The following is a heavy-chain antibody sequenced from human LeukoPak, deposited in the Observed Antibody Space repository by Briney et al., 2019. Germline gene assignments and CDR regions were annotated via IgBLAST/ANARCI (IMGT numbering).Heavy chain of an antibody. V-gene: IGHV3-23*01. CDR1: GFTFSSYA. CDR2: ISVNGGTT. CDR3: AKGSF. Sequence: PGGSLRLSCAASGFTFSSYAMTWVRQAPGKGLEWVSSISVNGGTTYYADSVKGRFTISRDNSKNTLYLQMNNLRAEDTAAYYCAKGSFWGQGTLVTVSS. J-gene: IGHJ4*02. D-gene: IGHD3-10*01.